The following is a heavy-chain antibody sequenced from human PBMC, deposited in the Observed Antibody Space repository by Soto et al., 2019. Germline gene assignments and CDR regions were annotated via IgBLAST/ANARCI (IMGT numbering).Heavy chain of an antibody. CDR3: ARDTHSSSDWYNWFDP. CDR2: ISAYNGNT. J-gene: IGHJ5*02. D-gene: IGHD6-13*01. V-gene: IGHV1-18*01. CDR1: GYTFTSYG. Sequence: QVQLVQSGAEVKKPGASVKVSCKASGYTFTSYGISWVRQAPGQGLEWMGWISAYNGNTNYAQKLQGRVTMTTHTSTSTAYMELRSLRSVDTAVYYCARDTHSSSDWYNWFDPWGQGTLVTVSS.